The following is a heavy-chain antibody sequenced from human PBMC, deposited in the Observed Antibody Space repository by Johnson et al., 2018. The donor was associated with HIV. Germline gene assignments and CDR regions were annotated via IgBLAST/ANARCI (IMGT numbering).Heavy chain of an antibody. CDR1: GFTVSSNY. V-gene: IGHV3-30*14. CDR3: AREGSGSWLDAFDI. D-gene: IGHD1-26*01. J-gene: IGHJ3*02. CDR2: ISYDGSDK. Sequence: QVQLVESGGGVVQPGGSLRLSCAASGFTVSSNYMSWVRQAPGKGLEWVAVISYDGSDKYYADSVKGRFTISRDNAKNSLYLQMNSLRAEDTAVYYCAREGSGSWLDAFDIWGQGTMVTVSS.